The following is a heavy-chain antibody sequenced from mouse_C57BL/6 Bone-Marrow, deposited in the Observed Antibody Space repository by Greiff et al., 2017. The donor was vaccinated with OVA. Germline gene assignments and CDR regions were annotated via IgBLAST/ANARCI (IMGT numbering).Heavy chain of an antibody. D-gene: IGHD1-1*01. J-gene: IGHJ4*01. Sequence: QVQLKQPGAELVKPGASVKLSCKASGYTFTSYWMHWVKQRPGQGLEWIGMIHPNSGSTNYNEKFKSKATLTVDKSSSTAYMQLSSLTSEDSAVYYCAITTVVATNAMDYWGQGTSVTVSS. CDR3: AITTVVATNAMDY. CDR1: GYTFTSYW. V-gene: IGHV1-64*01. CDR2: IHPNSGST.